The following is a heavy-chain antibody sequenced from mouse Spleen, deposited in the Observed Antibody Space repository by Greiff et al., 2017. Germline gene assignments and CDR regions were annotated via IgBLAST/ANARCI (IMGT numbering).Heavy chain of an antibody. Sequence: EVQGVESGGGLVKLGGSLKLSCAASGFTFSSYAMSWVRQTPEKRLEWVATISSGGGNTYYPDSVKGRFTISRDNAKNTLYLQMSSLKSEDTAMYYCARPPFDYWGQGTTLTVSS. J-gene: IGHJ2*01. CDR3: ARPPFDY. V-gene: IGHV5-9-3*01. CDR2: ISSGGGNT. CDR1: GFTFSSYA.